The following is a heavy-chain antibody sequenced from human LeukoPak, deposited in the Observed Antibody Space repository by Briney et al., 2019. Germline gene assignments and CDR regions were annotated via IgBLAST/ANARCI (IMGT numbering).Heavy chain of an antibody. CDR1: GFTFSSYG. CDR3: AKDDIAAAAFDY. D-gene: IGHD6-13*01. Sequence: GRSLRLSCAASGFTFSSYGMHWVRQAPGKGLEWVAVISYDGSNKYYADSVKGRFTISRDNSKNTLYLQMNSLRAEDTAVYYCAKDDIAAAAFDYWGQGTLVTASS. J-gene: IGHJ4*02. CDR2: ISYDGSNK. V-gene: IGHV3-30*18.